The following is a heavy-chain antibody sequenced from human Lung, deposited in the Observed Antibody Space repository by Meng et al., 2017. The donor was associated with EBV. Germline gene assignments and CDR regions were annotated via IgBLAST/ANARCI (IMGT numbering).Heavy chain of an antibody. CDR2: INHSGST. CDR1: GGPSSGYY. Sequence: GPWLFNPSDPRSLPCAVYGGPSSGYYWSWIRQPPGKGLEWIGEINHSGSTNYNPSLKSRVTISVDTSKNQFSLKLSSVTAADTAVYYCARGGVVVVAARHNWFDPWGQGTLVTVSS. J-gene: IGHJ5*02. V-gene: IGHV4-34*01. D-gene: IGHD2-15*01. CDR3: ARGGVVVVAARHNWFDP.